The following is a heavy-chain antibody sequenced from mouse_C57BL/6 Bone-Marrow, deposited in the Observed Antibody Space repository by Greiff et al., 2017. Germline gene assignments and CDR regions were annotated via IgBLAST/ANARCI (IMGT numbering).Heavy chain of an antibody. Sequence: VKLQQSGAELARPGASVKLSCKASGYTFTSYGISWVKQRTGQGLEWIGEIYPRSGNTYYNEKFKGKATLTADKSSSTAYIELRSLTSEDSAVYFCARRGSFYFDYWGQGTTLTVSS. J-gene: IGHJ2*01. CDR3: ARRGSFYFDY. V-gene: IGHV1-81*01. CDR1: GYTFTSYG. CDR2: IYPRSGNT.